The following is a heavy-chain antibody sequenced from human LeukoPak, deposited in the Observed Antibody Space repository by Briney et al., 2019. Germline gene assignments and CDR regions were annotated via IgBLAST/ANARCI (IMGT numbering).Heavy chain of an antibody. J-gene: IGHJ2*01. D-gene: IGHD2-15*01. CDR2: ISAYNGNT. V-gene: IGHV1-18*01. CDR3: ARVRCSGGSCYSLDWYFDL. CDR1: GYTFTSYG. Sequence: ASVKVSCKASGYTFTSYGISWVRQAPGQGLEWMGWISAYNGNTNYAQKLQGRVTMTTDTSTSTAYMELRSLRSEDTAVYYCARVRCSGGSCYSLDWYFDLWGRGTLVTVSS.